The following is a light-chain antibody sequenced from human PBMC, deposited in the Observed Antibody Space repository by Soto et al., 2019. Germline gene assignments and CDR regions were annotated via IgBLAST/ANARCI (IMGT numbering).Light chain of an antibody. V-gene: IGKV1-6*01. CDR2: SAS. Sequence: IQMTQSPSSLSASVGDRVTITCRASQGIKTDLGWYQQRPGKAPKLLIYSASGLQSGVPSRFTGTASGSDFTLTISSLQPDDSATYYCQQYNRYSTFGQGTKVDIK. CDR1: QGIKTD. J-gene: IGKJ1*01. CDR3: QQYNRYST.